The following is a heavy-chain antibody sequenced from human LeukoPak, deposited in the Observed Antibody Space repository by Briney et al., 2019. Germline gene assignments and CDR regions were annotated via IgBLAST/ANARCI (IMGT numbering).Heavy chain of an antibody. J-gene: IGHJ6*02. D-gene: IGHD2-2*01. CDR2: ISYDGSNK. V-gene: IGHV3-30-3*01. CDR3: ARECSSTSCYPYYYGMDV. CDR1: GFTFSSYA. Sequence: GGSLRLSCAASGFTFSSYAMHWVRQAPGKGLEWVAVISYDGSNKYYADSVKGRFTISRDNSKNTLYLQMNSLRAEDTAVYYCARECSSTSCYPYYYGMDVWGQGTTVTVSS.